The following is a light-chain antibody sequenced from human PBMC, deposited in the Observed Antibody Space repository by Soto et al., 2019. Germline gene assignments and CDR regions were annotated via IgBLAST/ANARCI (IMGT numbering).Light chain of an antibody. CDR1: SSDVGNYNY. CDR3: SSYTSSRTLV. CDR2: DVS. Sequence: QSALTQPASVSGSPGQSITIPCTGTSSDVGNYNYVSWYQQHPGKAPKLMIYDVSNRPSGVSNRFSGSKSGNTASLTISGLQAEDEADYYCSSYTSSRTLVFGTGTKLTVL. J-gene: IGLJ1*01. V-gene: IGLV2-14*01.